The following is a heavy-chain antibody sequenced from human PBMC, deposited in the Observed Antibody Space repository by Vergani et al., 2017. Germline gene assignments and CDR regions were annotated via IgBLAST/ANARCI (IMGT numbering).Heavy chain of an antibody. CDR2: INHSGST. Sequence: VQLLESGGGLVQPGGSLRLSCAASGFTFSSYAMSWIRQPPGKGLEWIGEINHSGSTNYNPSLKSRVTISVDTSKNQFSLKLSSVTAADTAVYYCARGSRDGYNRSGLGAFDIWGQGTMVTVSS. CDR1: GFTFSSYA. D-gene: IGHD5-24*01. J-gene: IGHJ3*02. V-gene: IGHV4-34*01. CDR3: ARGSRDGYNRSGLGAFDI.